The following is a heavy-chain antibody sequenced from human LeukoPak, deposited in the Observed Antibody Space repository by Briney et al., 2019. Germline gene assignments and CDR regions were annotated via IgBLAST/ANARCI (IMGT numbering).Heavy chain of an antibody. CDR1: GGSISSYY. J-gene: IGHJ2*01. D-gene: IGHD3-22*01. CDR2: IYYSGST. CDR3: ARRRYYYDSSGYRRNWYFDL. Sequence: SETLSLTCTVSGGSISSYYWSWIRQPPGKGLEWIGYIYYSGSTNYNPSLKSRVTISVDTSKNQFSLKLSSVTAADAAVYYCARRRYYYDSSGYRRNWYFDLWGRGTLVTVSS. V-gene: IGHV4-59*01.